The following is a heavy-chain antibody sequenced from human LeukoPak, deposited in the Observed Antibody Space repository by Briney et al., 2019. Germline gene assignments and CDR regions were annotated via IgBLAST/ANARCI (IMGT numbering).Heavy chain of an antibody. CDR1: SGSMSNYY. Sequence: PSETLSLTCSVSSGSMSNYYWSWIRQPPGKGLELIGFIHNSDTTYSNPSLESRVTTLVDTPRNQFSLRLSSMTAADTAVYYCARGSLATGYWGQGTLVTVSS. J-gene: IGHJ4*02. D-gene: IGHD1-1*01. CDR3: ARGSLATGY. V-gene: IGHV4-59*12. CDR2: IHNSDTT.